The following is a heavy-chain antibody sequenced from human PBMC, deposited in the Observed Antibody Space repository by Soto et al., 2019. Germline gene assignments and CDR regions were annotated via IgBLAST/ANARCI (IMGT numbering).Heavy chain of an antibody. D-gene: IGHD6-19*01. J-gene: IGHJ4*02. CDR1: GFTFSSYA. CDR3: ASEYSSGWPVDS. CDR2: ISYDGSNK. Sequence: QVQLVESGGGVVQPGRSLRLSCAASGFTFSSYAMHWVRQAPGKGLEWVAVISYDGSNKYYADSVKGRFTISRDNSKNTLYLQMNSLRAEDTAVYYCASEYSSGWPVDSWGQGTLVTVSS. V-gene: IGHV3-30-3*01.